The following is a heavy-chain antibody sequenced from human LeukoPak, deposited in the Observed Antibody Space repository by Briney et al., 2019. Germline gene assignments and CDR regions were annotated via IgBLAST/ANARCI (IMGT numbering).Heavy chain of an antibody. D-gene: IGHD1-1*01. CDR1: GFTFSSYW. Sequence: GGSLRLSCAASGFTFSSYWMSWVRQAPGKGLEWVANIKQDGSEKYYVDSVKGRFTISRDNAKNSLYLQMNSLRAEDTAVYYCARDSLGGTPQDAYWGQGTLVTVSS. V-gene: IGHV3-7*01. CDR2: IKQDGSEK. J-gene: IGHJ4*02. CDR3: ARDSLGGTPQDAY.